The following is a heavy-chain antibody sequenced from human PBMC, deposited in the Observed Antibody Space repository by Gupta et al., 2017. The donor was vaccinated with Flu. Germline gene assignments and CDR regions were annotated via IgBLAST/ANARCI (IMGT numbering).Heavy chain of an antibody. J-gene: IGHJ4*02. CDR1: GFTFSSYG. CDR3: AKDAGGARISPPDY. V-gene: IGHV3-30*18. CDR2: ISYDGSNK. D-gene: IGHD1-26*01. Sequence: QVQLVESGGGVVQPGRSLRLSCAASGFTFSSYGMHWVRQAPGKGLEWVAVISYDGSNKYYADSVKGRFTISRDNSKNTLYLQMKSMRAEDTAVYYCAKDAGGARISPPDYGGQGTLVTVSS.